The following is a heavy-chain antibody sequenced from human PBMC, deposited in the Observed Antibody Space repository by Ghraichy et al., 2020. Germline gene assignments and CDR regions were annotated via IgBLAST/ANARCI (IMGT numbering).Heavy chain of an antibody. J-gene: IGHJ6*02. D-gene: IGHD3-16*01. V-gene: IGHV4-30-2*01. Sequence: SETLSLTCAVSGGSISSGGYSWSWIRQPPGKGLEWIGYIYHSGSTYYNPSLKSRVTISVDRSKNQFSLKLSSVTAADTAVYYCARGGPQYYYYGMDVWGQGTTVTVSS. CDR2: IYHSGST. CDR3: ARGGPQYYYYGMDV. CDR1: GGSISSGGYS.